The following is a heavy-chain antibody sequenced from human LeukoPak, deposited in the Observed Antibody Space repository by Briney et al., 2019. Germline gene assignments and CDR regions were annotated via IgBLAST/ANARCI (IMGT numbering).Heavy chain of an antibody. CDR3: ARVEEQLDNFDY. CDR1: GYTFTSYD. Sequence: ASVKVSCKASGYTFTSYDINWVRQATGQGLEWMGWMNPNSGNTGYAQKFQGRVTMTRNTSISTAYMELSSLRSEDTAVYYCARVEEQLDNFDYWGQGILVTVSS. V-gene: IGHV1-8*01. J-gene: IGHJ4*02. CDR2: MNPNSGNT. D-gene: IGHD6-13*01.